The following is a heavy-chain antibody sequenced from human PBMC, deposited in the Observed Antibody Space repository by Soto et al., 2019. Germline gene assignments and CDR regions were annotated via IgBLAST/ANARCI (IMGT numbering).Heavy chain of an antibody. Sequence: SETLSLTCAVYGGSFSGYYWSWIRQPPGKGLEWIGEINHSGSTNYNPSLKSRVTISVDTSKNQFSLKLSSVTAADTAVYYCARADYDILTAHGPNWFDPWGQGTLVTAPQ. CDR1: GGSFSGYY. CDR3: ARADYDILTAHGPNWFDP. CDR2: INHSGST. V-gene: IGHV4-34*01. D-gene: IGHD3-9*01. J-gene: IGHJ5*02.